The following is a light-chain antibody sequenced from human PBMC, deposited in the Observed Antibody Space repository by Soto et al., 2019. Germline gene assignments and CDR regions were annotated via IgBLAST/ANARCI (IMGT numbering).Light chain of an antibody. CDR1: SGYSNYK. J-gene: IGLJ1*01. Sequence: QLVLTQPPSASPSLGASVTPTCTLSSGYSNYKVDWYQQGPGRGPRFVMLVGTRGIVGSKGGGISDRFSFLGSGRNRYPTIKNIQEEDEGDAHCGAHHGSGSHFVFLGTGTKLTVL. V-gene: IGLV9-49*01. CDR3: GAHHGSGSHFVF. CDR2: VGTRGIVG.